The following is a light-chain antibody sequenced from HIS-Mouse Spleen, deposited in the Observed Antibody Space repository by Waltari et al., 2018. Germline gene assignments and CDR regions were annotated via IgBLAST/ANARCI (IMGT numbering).Light chain of an antibody. CDR3: AAWDDSLNGNYV. J-gene: IGLJ1*01. V-gene: IGLV2-14*01. Sequence: QSALTQPASVSGSPGQSITISCTGTSSDVGGYNYVSCYQQHPGKAPKLMIYEVSNRPSGVSNRFSGSKSGNTASLTISGLQAEDEADYYCAAWDDSLNGNYVFGTGTKVTVL. CDR2: EVS. CDR1: SSDVGGYNY.